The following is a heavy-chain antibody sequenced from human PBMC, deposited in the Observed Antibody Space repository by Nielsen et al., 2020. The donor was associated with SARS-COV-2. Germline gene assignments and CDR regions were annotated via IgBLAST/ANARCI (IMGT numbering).Heavy chain of an antibody. J-gene: IGHJ6*02. CDR1: GFTFSSYS. D-gene: IGHD3-22*01. CDR3: ASAASSSWKSATV. V-gene: IGHV3-48*01. CDR2: ISTGSNII. Sequence: GESLKISCAASGFTFSSYSMNWVRQAPGKGLEWVSYISTGSNIIYYADSVKGRFTISRDNAKKSLSLQMNSLRAEDTAVYYCASAASSSWKSATVWGQGTTVTVSS.